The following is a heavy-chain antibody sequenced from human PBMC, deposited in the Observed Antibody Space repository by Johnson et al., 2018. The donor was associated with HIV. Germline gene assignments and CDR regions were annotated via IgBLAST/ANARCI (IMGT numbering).Heavy chain of an antibody. D-gene: IGHD6-6*01. V-gene: IGHV3-30*14. J-gene: IGHJ3*02. CDR2: ISYDGRNT. Sequence: QVQLVESGGGVVQPGRSPRLACAASGFTFSSYPMHWVRQAPGKGLEWVAVISYDGRNTYYADSVKGRFTISRDNSKNSLYLQMNSLRAGDTAVYYCAREGMYSSYQGSFDIWGQGTMVTVSS. CDR3: AREGMYSSYQGSFDI. CDR1: GFTFSSYP.